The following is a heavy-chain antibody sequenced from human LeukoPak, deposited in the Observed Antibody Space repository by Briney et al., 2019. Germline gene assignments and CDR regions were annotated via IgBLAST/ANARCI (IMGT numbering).Heavy chain of an antibody. J-gene: IGHJ4*02. CDR2: ISNDGSKT. CDR1: GFTFSLYG. Sequence: GGSLRLSCAASGFTFSLYGMHWVRQAPGKGLEWVALISNDGSKTYYADSVKGRFTISRDNSKNTVYLQVSSLSADDTAVYYCVKESRGANFFGDFDYWGQGTLVTVSS. CDR3: VKESRGANFFGDFDY. V-gene: IGHV3-33*06. D-gene: IGHD3-3*01.